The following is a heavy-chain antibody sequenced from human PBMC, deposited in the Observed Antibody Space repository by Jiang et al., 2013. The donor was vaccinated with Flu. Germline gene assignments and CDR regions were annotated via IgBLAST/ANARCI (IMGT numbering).Heavy chain of an antibody. J-gene: IGHJ4*02. V-gene: IGHV1-2*02. CDR2: INPNTGGT. D-gene: IGHD6-13*01. Sequence: VQLVESGAEVKRPGASVKVSCKASGFTFSGYYIQWVRQAPGQGLDWMGWINPNTGGTKSAQMFQGRVTMAWDTSISTAYMELSRLTSDDTAVYFCATYVAASGAFDYWGQGTLVTVSS. CDR3: ATYVAASGAFDY. CDR1: GFTFSGYY.